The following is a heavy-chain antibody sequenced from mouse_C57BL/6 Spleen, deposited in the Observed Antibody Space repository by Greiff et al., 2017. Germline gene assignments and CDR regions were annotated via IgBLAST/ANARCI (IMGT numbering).Heavy chain of an antibody. D-gene: IGHD2-4*01. CDR3: ARGGFYDDYDGGYAMDY. Sequence: QVQLQQPGAELVKPGASVKMSCKASGYTFTTYPIEWMKQNPGQSLEWIGNFHPYNDDTKYNEKFKGKATLTVEKSSSTVYLELSRLTSDDSAVYYCARGGFYDDYDGGYAMDYWGQGTSVTVSS. V-gene: IGHV1-47*01. CDR1: GYTFTTYP. J-gene: IGHJ4*01. CDR2: FHPYNDDT.